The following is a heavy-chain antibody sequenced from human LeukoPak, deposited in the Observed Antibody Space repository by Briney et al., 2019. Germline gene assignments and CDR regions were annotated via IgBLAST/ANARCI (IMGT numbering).Heavy chain of an antibody. CDR2: ISSGSRYM. J-gene: IGHJ4*02. Sequence: GGSLRLSCAASGFTFSTYSMNWVRQAPGKGLEWVSSISSGSRYMYYADSVKGRFTISRDNAKNSLYLLMNSLGAEDTAVYYCATDVRDEYSSGWYPIGYWGQGTLVTVSS. V-gene: IGHV3-21*06. CDR1: GFTFSTYS. CDR3: ATDVRDEYSSGWYPIGY. D-gene: IGHD6-19*01.